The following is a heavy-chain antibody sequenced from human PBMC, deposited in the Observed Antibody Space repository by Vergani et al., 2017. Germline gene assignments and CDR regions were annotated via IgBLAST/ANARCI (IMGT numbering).Heavy chain of an antibody. V-gene: IGHV4-34*01. CDR2: INHSGST. CDR1: GGSFSGYY. D-gene: IGHD5-12*01. Sequence: QVQLQQWGAGLLKPSETLSLTCAVYGGSFSGYYWSWIRQPPGKGLEWIGEINHSGSTYYNPSLKSRVTISVDRSKNQFSLKLSSVTAADTAVYYCARGGGYDPAFYYYYGMDVWGQGTTVTVSS. CDR3: ARGGGYDPAFYYYYGMDV. J-gene: IGHJ6*02.